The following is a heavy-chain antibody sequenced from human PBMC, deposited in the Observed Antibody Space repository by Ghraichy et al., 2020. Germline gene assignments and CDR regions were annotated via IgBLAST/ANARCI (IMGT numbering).Heavy chain of an antibody. CDR2: IYWDDDK. Sequence: SGPTLVKPTQTLTLTCTFSGFSLSTSGVGVGWIRQPPGKALEWLALIYWDDDKRYSPSLKSRLTITKDTSKNQVVLTMTNMDPVDTATYYCAHRRRMQQWLVRGWFDPGPGNPGHRLL. CDR3: AHRRRMQQWLVRGWFDP. D-gene: IGHD6-19*01. CDR1: GFSLSTSGVG. V-gene: IGHV2-5*02. J-gene: IGHJ5*02.